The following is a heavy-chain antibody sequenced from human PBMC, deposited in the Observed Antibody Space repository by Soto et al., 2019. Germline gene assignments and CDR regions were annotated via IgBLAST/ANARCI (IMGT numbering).Heavy chain of an antibody. D-gene: IGHD3-22*01. CDR3: ARGINYYDSSGDSWFDP. Sequence: TLSLTCTVSGGSTNSFYYSWTWIRQPPGKGLEWIGYIYHTGTTYYNMSLKSRVTISVDSSKNQFSLKLSPVTAADTAVYYCARGINYYDSSGDSWFDPWGQGTLVTVSS. CDR2: IYHTGTT. CDR1: GGSTNSFYYS. J-gene: IGHJ5*02. V-gene: IGHV4-30-2*01.